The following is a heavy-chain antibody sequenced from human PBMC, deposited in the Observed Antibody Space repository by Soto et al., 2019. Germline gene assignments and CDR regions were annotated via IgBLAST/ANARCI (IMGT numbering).Heavy chain of an antibody. CDR3: AKDPYRVAARPPVYYFDY. V-gene: IGHV3-23*01. Sequence: GGSLRLSCAASGFTFSSYAMSWVRQAPGKGLEWVSAISGSGGSTYYADSVKGRFTISRDNSKNTLYLQMNSLRAEDTAVYYCAKDPYRVAARPPVYYFDYWGQGTLVTVSS. J-gene: IGHJ4*02. CDR1: GFTFSSYA. CDR2: ISGSGGST. D-gene: IGHD6-6*01.